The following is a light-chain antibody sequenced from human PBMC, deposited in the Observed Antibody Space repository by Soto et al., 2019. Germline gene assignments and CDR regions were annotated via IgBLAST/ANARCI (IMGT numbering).Light chain of an antibody. CDR3: QTWGTGTWV. Sequence: QLVLTQSPSASASLGASVKLTCTLSSGHSSYAIAWHQQQPEKGPRYLMKLNSDGSHSKGDGIPDRFSGSSSGAERYLTISSLQSEDEADYYCQTWGTGTWVFGGGIKLTVL. CDR1: SGHSSYA. J-gene: IGLJ3*02. CDR2: LNSDGSH. V-gene: IGLV4-69*01.